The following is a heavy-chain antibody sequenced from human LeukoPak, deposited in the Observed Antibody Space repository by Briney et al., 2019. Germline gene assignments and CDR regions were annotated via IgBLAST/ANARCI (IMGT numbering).Heavy chain of an antibody. V-gene: IGHV3-11*04. Sequence: GGSLRLSCAASGFTFSDYYMSWIRQAPGKGLEWVSYISSSGSTIYYADSVKGRFTISRDNAKNSLYLQMNSLRAGDTAVYYCARDLSSSSTAYFQHWGQGTLVTVSS. CDR1: GFTFSDYY. D-gene: IGHD6-6*01. CDR3: ARDLSSSSTAYFQH. CDR2: ISSSGSTI. J-gene: IGHJ1*01.